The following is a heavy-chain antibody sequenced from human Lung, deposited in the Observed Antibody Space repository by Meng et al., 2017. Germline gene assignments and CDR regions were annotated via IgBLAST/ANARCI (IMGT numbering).Heavy chain of an antibody. CDR1: GGSFSGYY. CDR2: IIDSGST. J-gene: IGHJ4*02. V-gene: IGHV4-34*02. Sequence: QVQPQQWGAGLLKPSETLSLTCAVYGGSFSGYYWSWIRQPPGKGLEWIGEIIDSGSTNYNPSLKSRVTISVDTSKNQFSLRVTSVTAADRAVYYCVRRTYSSGWYFDYWGQGTLVTVSS. D-gene: IGHD6-19*01. CDR3: VRRTYSSGWYFDY.